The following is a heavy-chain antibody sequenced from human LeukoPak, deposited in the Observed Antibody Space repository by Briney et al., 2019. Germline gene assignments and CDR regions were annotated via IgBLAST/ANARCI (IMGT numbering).Heavy chain of an antibody. CDR2: IYYSGST. CDR1: GGSISSSSYY. V-gene: IGHV4-39*07. CDR3: ARDRGNYYYYYYMDV. D-gene: IGHD6-13*01. Sequence: SETLSLTCTVSGGSISSSSYYWGWIRQPPGKGLEWIGSIYYSGSTYYNPSLKSRVTISVDTSKNQFSLKLSSVTAADTAVYYCARDRGNYYYYYYMDVWGKGTTVTVSS. J-gene: IGHJ6*03.